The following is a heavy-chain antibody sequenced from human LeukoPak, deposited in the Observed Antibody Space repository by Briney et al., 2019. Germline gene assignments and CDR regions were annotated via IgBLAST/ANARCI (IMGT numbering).Heavy chain of an antibody. Sequence: GGSLRLSCAASGFIFSSYAMHWVRQAPGKGLEWVAIISYDGSNKYYADSVKGRFTISRDNSKNTLYLQMNSLRAEDTAVYYCARDYSNYSDYWGQGTLVTVSS. CDR3: ARDYSNYSDY. J-gene: IGHJ4*02. V-gene: IGHV3-30-3*01. CDR1: GFIFSSYA. CDR2: ISYDGSNK. D-gene: IGHD4-11*01.